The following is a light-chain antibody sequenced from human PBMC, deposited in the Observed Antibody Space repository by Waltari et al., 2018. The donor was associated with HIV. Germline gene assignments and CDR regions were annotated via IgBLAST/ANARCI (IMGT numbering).Light chain of an antibody. V-gene: IGLV1-40*01. CDR3: QSYDSSLTVVI. CDR2: GNS. CDR1: SSNIGSGYV. J-gene: IGLJ2*01. Sequence: QSVLTPPPSVSGAPGPRVTISCTGSSSNIGSGYVVHWYQQFPATAPKLLIFGNSNRPSGVPDRFSGSKSATSASLAITGLQAEDEADYYCQSYDSSLTVVIFDGGTKLTVL.